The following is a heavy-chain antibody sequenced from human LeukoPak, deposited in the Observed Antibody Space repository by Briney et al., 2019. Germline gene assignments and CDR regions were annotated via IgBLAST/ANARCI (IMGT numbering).Heavy chain of an antibody. D-gene: IGHD3-9*01. J-gene: IGHJ6*02. Sequence: QPGGSLRLSCTASGFTFSSSAMTWVRQAPGKGLEWVSSISGSVGNTYYADSVKGRFTISRDSSKSTLYLQMNSLRADDTAVYYCAKANILAGRSYNYYGWDVWGQGTTVTVSS. V-gene: IGHV3-23*01. CDR3: AKANILAGRSYNYYGWDV. CDR1: GFTFSSSA. CDR2: ISGSVGNT.